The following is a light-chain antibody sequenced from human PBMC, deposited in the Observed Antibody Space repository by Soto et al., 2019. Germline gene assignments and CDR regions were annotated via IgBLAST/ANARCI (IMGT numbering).Light chain of an antibody. CDR2: GAS. Sequence: EIVMTQSPATLSVSPGERATLSCRASQSVSSNLAWYQQKPGQAPRLLIYGASTRATGIPARFSGSGSRTEFTLTISIRQSEEFAVYYGQQYNNGPPWTVGQGTKVEIK. V-gene: IGKV3-15*01. J-gene: IGKJ1*01. CDR1: QSVSSN. CDR3: QQYNNGPPWT.